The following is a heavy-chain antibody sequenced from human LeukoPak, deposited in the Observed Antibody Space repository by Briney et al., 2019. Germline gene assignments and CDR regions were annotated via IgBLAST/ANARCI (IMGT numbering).Heavy chain of an antibody. D-gene: IGHD2-15*01. CDR2: IYYSGST. CDR1: GGSISSSSYY. V-gene: IGHV4-39*07. Sequence: KPSETLSLTCTVSGGSISSSSYYWGWIRQPPGKGLEWIGSIYYSGSTYYNPSLKSRVTISVDTSKNQFSLKLSSVTAADTAVYYCARVDYCSGGSCYSNWFDPWGQGTLVTVSS. CDR3: ARVDYCSGGSCYSNWFDP. J-gene: IGHJ5*02.